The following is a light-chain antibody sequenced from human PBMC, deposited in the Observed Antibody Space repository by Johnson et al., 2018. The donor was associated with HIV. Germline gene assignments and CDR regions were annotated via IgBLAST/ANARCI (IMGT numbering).Light chain of an antibody. J-gene: IGLJ1*01. CDR1: SSNIGNNY. CDR3: GTWDGSLRACF. V-gene: IGLV1-51*01. CDR2: DNN. Sequence: QSVLTQPPSVSAAPGQKVTISCSGSSSNIGNNYVSWYQQLPGTAPKLLIYDNNKRPSGIPARFSGSKSASSATLGITGPPTADEADYYCGTWDGSLRACFFGTGTKVTVL.